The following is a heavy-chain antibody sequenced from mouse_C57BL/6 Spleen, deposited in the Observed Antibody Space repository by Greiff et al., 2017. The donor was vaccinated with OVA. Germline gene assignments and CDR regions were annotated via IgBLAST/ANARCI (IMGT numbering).Heavy chain of an antibody. V-gene: IGHV7-1*01. CDR3: ARDAAVCGSRNYYAMDY. J-gene: IGHJ4*01. CDR2: SRNKANDYTT. CDR1: GFTFSDFY. Sequence: EVMLVESGGGLVQSGRSLRLSCATSGFTFSDFYMEWVRQAPGKGLEWIAASRNKANDYTTEYSASVQGRFIVSRDTSQSILYLQMNALRAEDTAIYYCARDAAVCGSRNYYAMDYWGQGTSVTVSS. D-gene: IGHD1-1*01.